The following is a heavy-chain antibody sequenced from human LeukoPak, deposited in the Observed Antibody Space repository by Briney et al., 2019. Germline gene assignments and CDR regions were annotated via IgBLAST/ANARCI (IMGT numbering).Heavy chain of an antibody. CDR1: GFTFSSYA. V-gene: IGHV3-23*01. CDR2: ISGSGGST. CDR3: AKGGDIVVVPAAVPLYYYYSMDV. D-gene: IGHD2-2*01. Sequence: GGSLRLSCAASGFTFSSYAMSWVRQAPGKGLEWVSAISGSGGSTYYADSVKGRFTISRDNSKNTLYLQMNSLRAEDTAVYYCAKGGDIVVVPAAVPLYYYYSMDVWGQGTTVTVSS. J-gene: IGHJ6*02.